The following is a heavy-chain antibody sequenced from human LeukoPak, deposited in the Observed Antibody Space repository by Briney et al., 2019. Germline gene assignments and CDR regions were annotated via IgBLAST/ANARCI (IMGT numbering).Heavy chain of an antibody. J-gene: IGHJ4*02. Sequence: GASVKVSCKASGYTFTSYGISWVRQAPGQGLEWMGWISAYNGNTNYAQKLQGRVTTTTDTSTSTAYMELRSLRSDDTAVYYCARLGYYDSSGYGASDYFDYWGQGTLVTVSS. V-gene: IGHV1-18*01. CDR3: ARLGYYDSSGYGASDYFDY. D-gene: IGHD3-22*01. CDR1: GYTFTSYG. CDR2: ISAYNGNT.